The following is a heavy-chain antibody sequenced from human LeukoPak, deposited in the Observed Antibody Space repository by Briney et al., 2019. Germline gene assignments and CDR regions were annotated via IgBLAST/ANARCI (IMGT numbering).Heavy chain of an antibody. CDR1: GYSITSDCY. V-gene: IGHV4-38-2*02. CDR2: IYHSGST. J-gene: IGHJ4*02. Sequence: SETLSLTCGVSGYSITSDCYWAWIRQPPGKGREGIGSIYHSGSTYYNPSLQSRVTISVDTSKNQFSLKLNSVTAADTAVYYCARDSSGTYYDAYFKYWGQGTLVTVSS. CDR3: ARDSSGTYYDAYFKY. D-gene: IGHD1-26*01.